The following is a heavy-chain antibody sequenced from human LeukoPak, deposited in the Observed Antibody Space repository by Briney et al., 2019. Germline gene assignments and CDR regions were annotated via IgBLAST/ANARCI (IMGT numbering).Heavy chain of an antibody. Sequence: GRSLRLSCAASGFTFSSYGMHWVRQAPGKGLEWVAFIRYDGSNKYYAGSVKGRFTISRDNPKNTLYLQMNSLRAEDTAVYYCAKDEATDYDILTGYYSPFDYWGQGTLVTVSS. CDR1: GFTFSSYG. V-gene: IGHV3-30*02. D-gene: IGHD3-9*01. CDR2: IRYDGSNK. J-gene: IGHJ4*02. CDR3: AKDEATDYDILTGYYSPFDY.